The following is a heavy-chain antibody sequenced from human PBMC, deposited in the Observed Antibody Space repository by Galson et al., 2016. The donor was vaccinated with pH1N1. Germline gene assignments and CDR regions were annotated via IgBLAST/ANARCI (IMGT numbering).Heavy chain of an antibody. V-gene: IGHV1-24*01. D-gene: IGHD4-11*01. CDR3: ARVEVFSNRRRVWFDP. J-gene: IGHJ5*02. Sequence: SVKVSCKASGYTFPELSINWVRQAPGKGLEWMGGFDPEAGETTYAQEFQGRITMTEDTSTDTAYMELRDLRSADTAIYYCARVEVFSNRRRVWFDPWGQGTLVTVSS. CDR2: FDPEAGET. CDR1: GYTFPELS.